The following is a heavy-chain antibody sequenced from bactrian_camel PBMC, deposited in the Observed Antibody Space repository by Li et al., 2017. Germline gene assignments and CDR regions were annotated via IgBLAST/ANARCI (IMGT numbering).Heavy chain of an antibody. D-gene: IGHD6*01. CDR1: KLTYSSNC. Sequence: VQLVESGGGSVQTGGSLALSCVAAKLTYSSNCMAWFRQAPGKEREGVAAILLRGDDTAYADAVKGRFTISQDATKDTVHLQMTRLRPEDTAMYYCASGSMYGGDWNKEYAYSYWGRGTQVTVS. J-gene: IGHJ4*01. CDR2: ILLRGDDT. V-gene: IGHV3S6*01. CDR3: ASGSMYGGDWNKEYAYSY.